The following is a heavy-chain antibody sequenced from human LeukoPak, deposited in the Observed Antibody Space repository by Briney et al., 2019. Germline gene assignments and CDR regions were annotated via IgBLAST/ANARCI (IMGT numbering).Heavy chain of an antibody. V-gene: IGHV4-34*01. CDR1: GGSISSYY. D-gene: IGHD6-19*01. J-gene: IGHJ5*02. CDR3: ARGATYSSGWWEGLNWFDP. Sequence: PSETLSLTCTVSGGSISSYYWSWIRQPPGKGLEWIGEINHSGSTNYNPSLKSRVTISVDTSKNQFSLKLSSVTAADTAVYYCARGATYSSGWWEGLNWFDPWGQGTLVTVSS. CDR2: INHSGST.